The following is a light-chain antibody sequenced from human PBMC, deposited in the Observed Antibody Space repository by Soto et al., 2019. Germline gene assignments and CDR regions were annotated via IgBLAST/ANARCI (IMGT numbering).Light chain of an antibody. CDR2: DAS. V-gene: IGKV1-5*01. Sequence: DIQMTQSPSTLSASVGDRVTITCRASQSISSWLAWYQQKPGQAPKLLIYDASSLESGVPSRFSGSGSGTEFTLTISSLQPDDFATYYCHQYNSYSWTFGQGTKVDIK. CDR3: HQYNSYSWT. J-gene: IGKJ1*01. CDR1: QSISSW.